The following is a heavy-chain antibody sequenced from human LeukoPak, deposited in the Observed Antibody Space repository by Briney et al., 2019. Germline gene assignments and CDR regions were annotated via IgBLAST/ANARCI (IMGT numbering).Heavy chain of an antibody. J-gene: IGHJ4*02. CDR3: ARAPVAYFDY. CDR1: GFTFSSYG. CDR2: IRYDGSNK. V-gene: IGHV3-30*02. Sequence: GGSLRLSCAASGFTFSSYGMHWVRQAPGKGLEWVAFIRYDGSNKYYADSVKGRFTISRDNSKNTLYLQMNSLRAEDTAVYYCARAPVAYFDYWGQGTLVTVSS.